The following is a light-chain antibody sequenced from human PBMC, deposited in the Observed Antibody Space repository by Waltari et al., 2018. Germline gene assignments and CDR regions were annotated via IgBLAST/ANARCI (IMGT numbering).Light chain of an antibody. CDR3: QQTNSFPLT. CDR2: TAS. CDR1: HYISNF. J-gene: IGKJ1*01. Sequence: DIQMTQSPSSVSASVGDRVTLTCRASHYISNFLAWYQQKPGKTPLLLIYTASSLQSGVPSRFSGSGSGTEFTLTINNLQPDDFATYYCQQTNSFPLTFGQGTKVEI. V-gene: IGKV1-12*01.